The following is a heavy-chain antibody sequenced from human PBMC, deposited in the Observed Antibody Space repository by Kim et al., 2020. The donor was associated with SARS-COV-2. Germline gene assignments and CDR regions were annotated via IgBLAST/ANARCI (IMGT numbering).Heavy chain of an antibody. CDR1: GFTFFDYS. D-gene: IGHD2-2*01. J-gene: IGHJ6*02. CDR2: ISTSSTFV. CDR3: VRETSGSMDV. V-gene: IGHV3-21*06. Sequence: GGSLRLSCEASGFTFFDYSMDWVRQAPGKGLEWVSSISTSSTFVSYADSVKGRLIVSRDNGNNLLFLHMTSLRADDTAVYYCVRETSGSMDVRAQGSALT.